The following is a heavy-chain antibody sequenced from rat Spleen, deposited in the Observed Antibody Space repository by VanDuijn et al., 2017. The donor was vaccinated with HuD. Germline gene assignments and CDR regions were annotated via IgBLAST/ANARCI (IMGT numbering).Heavy chain of an antibody. CDR3: ATQDYDGTYYYGWCAH. CDR1: GFTFSDYN. D-gene: IGHD1-12*02. Sequence: EVQLVESGGGLVQPGRSLKLSCAASGFTFSDYNMAWVRQAPKKGLEWVATIIYDGSRTYYRDSVKGRFTISRDNAKSTLYVQMDSLRSEDTATYYFATQDYDGTYYYGWCAHWGQGTLVTVSS. J-gene: IGHJ3*01. V-gene: IGHV5S10*01. CDR2: IIYDGSRT.